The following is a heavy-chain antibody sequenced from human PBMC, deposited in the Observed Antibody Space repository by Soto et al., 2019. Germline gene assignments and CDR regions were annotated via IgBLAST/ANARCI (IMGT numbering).Heavy chain of an antibody. CDR3: ARRYGSFFDI. J-gene: IGHJ3*02. Sequence: SETLSLTCTVSGGSISSYYWSWIRQPPGKGLEWIGYIYYSGSTNYNPSLKSRVTISVDTSKNQFSLKLSSVTAADTAVYYCARRYGSFFDIWGQGTMVTISS. V-gene: IGHV4-59*08. D-gene: IGHD3-10*01. CDR2: IYYSGST. CDR1: GGSISSYY.